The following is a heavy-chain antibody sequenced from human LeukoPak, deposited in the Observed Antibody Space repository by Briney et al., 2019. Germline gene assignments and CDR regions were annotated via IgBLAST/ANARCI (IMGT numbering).Heavy chain of an antibody. Sequence: SETLSPTCTVSGGSISSYYWSWIRQPAGKGLEWIGRIYTSGSTNYNPSLKSRVTMSVDTSKNQFSLKLSSVTAADTAVYYCARDRGMWVTGTTNWFDPWGQGTLVTVSS. V-gene: IGHV4-4*07. D-gene: IGHD1-7*01. CDR1: GGSISSYY. CDR3: ARDRGMWVTGTTNWFDP. CDR2: IYTSGST. J-gene: IGHJ5*02.